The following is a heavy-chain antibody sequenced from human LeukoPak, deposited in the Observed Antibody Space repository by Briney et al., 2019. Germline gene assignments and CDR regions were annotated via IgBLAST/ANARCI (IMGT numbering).Heavy chain of an antibody. CDR1: GFTFSGSA. Sequence: PGGSLRLSCAASGFTFSGSAMHWVRQASGKGLEWVCRIRSKANSYATAYAASVKGSFTISRDDSKNTAYLQMNSLKTEDTAVYYCTRWGKGGDFDYWGQGTLVTVSS. J-gene: IGHJ4*02. CDR2: IRSKANSYAT. D-gene: IGHD3-16*01. V-gene: IGHV3-73*01. CDR3: TRWGKGGDFDY.